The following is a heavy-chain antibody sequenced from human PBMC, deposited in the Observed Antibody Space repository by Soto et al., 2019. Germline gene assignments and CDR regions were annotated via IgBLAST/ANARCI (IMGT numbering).Heavy chain of an antibody. D-gene: IGHD1-26*01. J-gene: IGHJ4*02. CDR1: GYTFTNYD. CDR3: ARGGGTYSLDY. CDR2: MNPNSLNT. Sequence: GASVKVSCKASGYTFTNYDINWVRQATGQGLEWMGWMNPNSLNTGYTRKFQGRVTMTRNTSINTAYMELSSLRSEDTAVYYCARGGGTYSLDYWGQGTLVTVSS. V-gene: IGHV1-8*01.